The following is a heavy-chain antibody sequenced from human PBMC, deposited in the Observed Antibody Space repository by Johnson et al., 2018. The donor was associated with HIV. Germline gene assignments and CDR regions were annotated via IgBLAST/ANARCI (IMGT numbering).Heavy chain of an antibody. D-gene: IGHD5-24*01. Sequence: VQLVESGGGLVQPGGSLRLSCAASGFTFGSYAMHWVRQAPGKGLEWVSGISWNSGTIAYADSVKGRFTLSRDNAKNSLYLQMNSLRAEDTALYYCAKERDGYTLGAFDTGGQGTMVTVSS. V-gene: IGHV3-9*01. CDR1: GFTFGSYA. CDR3: AKERDGYTLGAFDT. J-gene: IGHJ3*02. CDR2: ISWNSGTI.